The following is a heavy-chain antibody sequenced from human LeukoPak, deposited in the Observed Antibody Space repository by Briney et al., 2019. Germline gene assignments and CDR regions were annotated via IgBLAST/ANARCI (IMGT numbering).Heavy chain of an antibody. CDR2: ISRSGSTI. J-gene: IGHJ4*02. CDR3: ARDGYNSHFDY. D-gene: IGHD5-24*01. V-gene: IGHV3-11*04. Sequence: PGGSLRLSCAASEFTFSDYYMSWIRQAPGKGLEWVSYISRSGSTIYYADSVRGRFTISRDNAKNSLYLQMNSLRAEDAAVYYCARDGYNSHFDYWGQGTLVTVSS. CDR1: EFTFSDYY.